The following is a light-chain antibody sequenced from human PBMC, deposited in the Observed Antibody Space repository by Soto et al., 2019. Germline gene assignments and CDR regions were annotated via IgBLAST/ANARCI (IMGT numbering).Light chain of an antibody. CDR3: QQRSNWPPVT. V-gene: IGKV3-15*01. CDR1: QTVSTN. Sequence: EREMTQSPGTLSVSPGERATLSCRASQTVSTNLAWYQQKPGQAPRLLIYAASTRATGIPARFSGSGSGTDFTLTISSLEPEDSAVYYCQQRSNWPPVTFGQGTRLEIK. J-gene: IGKJ5*01. CDR2: AAS.